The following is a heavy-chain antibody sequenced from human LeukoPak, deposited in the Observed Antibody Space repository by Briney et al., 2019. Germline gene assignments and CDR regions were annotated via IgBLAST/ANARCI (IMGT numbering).Heavy chain of an antibody. CDR3: ARPGWYSSSWPPFDAFDI. D-gene: IGHD6-13*01. CDR1: GYSFPTFW. CDR2: IYPGDSDT. V-gene: IGHV5-51*01. J-gene: IGHJ3*02. Sequence: GESLKISCKGSGYSFPTFWIGWVRQMPGKGLEWMGFIYPGDSDTRYSPSFQGQVTISADKSISTAYLQWSSLKASDTAMYYCARPGWYSSSWPPFDAFDIWGQGTMVTVSS.